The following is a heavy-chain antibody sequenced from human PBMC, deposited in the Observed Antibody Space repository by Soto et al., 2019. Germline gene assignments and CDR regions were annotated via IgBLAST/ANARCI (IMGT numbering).Heavy chain of an antibody. CDR3: ARVAFSYFGMDV. CDR2: VFSSGST. CDR1: GGAISSYY. J-gene: IGHJ6*02. D-gene: IGHD3-3*02. Sequence: QVQLQESGPGLVKPSETLSLTCSVPGGAISSYYWSWVRQPAGKGLEWIGRVFSSGSTNYNASLKSRVTMSIDTSKNEVSLTLRSVTAADTAVYYWARVAFSYFGMDVWGPGTTVTVSS. V-gene: IGHV4-4*07.